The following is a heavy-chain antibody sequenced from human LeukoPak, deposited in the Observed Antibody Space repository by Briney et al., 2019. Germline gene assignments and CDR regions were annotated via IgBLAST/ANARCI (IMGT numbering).Heavy chain of an antibody. CDR2: IKQDGSEK. CDR3: ARDPLEWFNHHGMDV. D-gene: IGHD3-3*01. J-gene: IGHJ6*02. CDR1: GFTFTSYW. Sequence: GGSLRLSCAASGFTFTSYWMSWVRQAPGKGLEWVANIKQDGSEKYYVDSVKGRFTISRDNAKNSLYLQMNSLRAEDTAVYYCARDPLEWFNHHGMDVWGQGTTVTVSS. V-gene: IGHV3-7*01.